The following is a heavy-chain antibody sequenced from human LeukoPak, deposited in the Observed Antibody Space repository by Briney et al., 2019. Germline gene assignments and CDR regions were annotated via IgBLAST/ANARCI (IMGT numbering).Heavy chain of an antibody. CDR2: INPSGGRT. CDR3: ARDVEGATTYFDY. V-gene: IGHV1-46*01. J-gene: IGHJ4*02. Sequence: ASVKVSCKASGYTFTSYYMHWVRQAPGRGLEWMGIINPSGGRTSYAQKFQGRVTMTRDTSTTTVYMELSSLRSQDTAVYYCARDVEGATTYFDYWGQGTLVTVSS. CDR1: GYTFTSYY. D-gene: IGHD1-26*01.